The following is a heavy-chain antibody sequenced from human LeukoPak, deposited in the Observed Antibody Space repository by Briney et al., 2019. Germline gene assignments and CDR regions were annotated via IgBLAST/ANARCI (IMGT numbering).Heavy chain of an antibody. Sequence: GASVPVSCKASGYTFTSYDFHWVRPAAGQGRAGMGWMNPNGGSTGCAQRFQGRVSMPRRTSISTAYMELSSLRSSDTAVYYCARDTSGYSYESFYYYYMDVWGKGTTVTVSS. V-gene: IGHV1-8*01. CDR1: GYTFTSYD. D-gene: IGHD5-18*01. J-gene: IGHJ6*03. CDR3: ARDTSGYSYESFYYYYMDV. CDR2: MNPNGGST.